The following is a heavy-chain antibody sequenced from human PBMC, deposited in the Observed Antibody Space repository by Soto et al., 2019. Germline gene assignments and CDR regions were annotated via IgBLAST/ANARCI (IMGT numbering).Heavy chain of an antibody. CDR2: INHSGST. J-gene: IGHJ5*02. V-gene: IGHV4-34*01. CDR1: GGSFSGYY. Sequence: PSETLSLTCAVYGGSFSGYYWSWIRQPPGKGLEWIGEINHSGSTNYIPSLKSRVTISVDTSKNQFSLKLSSVTAADTAVYYCARVPGPWGQGTLVTVSS. CDR3: ARVPGP. D-gene: IGHD7-27*01.